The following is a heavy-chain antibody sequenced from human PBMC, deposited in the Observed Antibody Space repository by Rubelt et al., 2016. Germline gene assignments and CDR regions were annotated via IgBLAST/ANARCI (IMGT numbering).Heavy chain of an antibody. D-gene: IGHD5-24*01. Sequence: QVQLVQSGAEVKKPGSSVKVSCKASGYDFANYGLSWVRQAPGQGLEWMGLISAYNFNTDYAQKFQSRISMTTDTSTRTAYMELRSLRPDDTAVYYCARVNGHRGPLDYWGQGTLVTVSS. CDR2: ISAYNFNT. J-gene: IGHJ4*02. V-gene: IGHV1-18*01. CDR3: ARVNGHRGPLDY. CDR1: GYDFANYG.